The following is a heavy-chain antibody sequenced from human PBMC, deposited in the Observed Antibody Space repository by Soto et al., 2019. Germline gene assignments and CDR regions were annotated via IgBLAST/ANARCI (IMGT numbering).Heavy chain of an antibody. CDR2: IYTSGST. D-gene: IGHD3-10*01. Sequence: PSETLSLTCTVSGGSISSYYWSWIRQPAGKGLEWIGRIYTSGSTNYNPSLKSRVTMSVDTSKNHFSLDLRSVTAADTAVYYCVGHFNARGGGHFPHRGQGTPVTVSS. CDR3: VGHFNARGGGHFPH. J-gene: IGHJ1*01. CDR1: GGSISSYY. V-gene: IGHV4-4*07.